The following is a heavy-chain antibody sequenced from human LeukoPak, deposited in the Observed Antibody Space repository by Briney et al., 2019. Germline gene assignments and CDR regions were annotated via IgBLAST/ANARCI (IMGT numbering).Heavy chain of an antibody. D-gene: IGHD3-16*01. CDR2: IYYSGST. J-gene: IGHJ3*02. CDR3: ARPYRWGAFDI. Sequence: KPSETLSLTCTVSGGSISSSSYYWGWIRQPPGKGLEWIGSIYYSGSTYYNPSLKSRVTISVDTSKNQFSLKLSSVTAADTAVYYCARPYRWGAFDIWGQGTMVTVSS. V-gene: IGHV4-39*01. CDR1: GGSISSSSYY.